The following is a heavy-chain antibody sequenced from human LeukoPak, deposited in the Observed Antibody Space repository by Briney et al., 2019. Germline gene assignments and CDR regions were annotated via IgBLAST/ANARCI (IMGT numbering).Heavy chain of an antibody. V-gene: IGHV3-23*01. J-gene: IGHJ4*02. CDR2: IGGSGGST. CDR3: ASQTEYAGGWVDY. CDR1: GFTFSSYA. D-gene: IGHD6-19*01. Sequence: GGSLRLSCAASGFTFSSYAMGWVRQAPGKGLEWVSGIGGSGGSTYYADSVKGRFTISRDNSKNTLYLQMNSLRAEDTAVYYCASQTEYAGGWVDYWGQGTLVTVSS.